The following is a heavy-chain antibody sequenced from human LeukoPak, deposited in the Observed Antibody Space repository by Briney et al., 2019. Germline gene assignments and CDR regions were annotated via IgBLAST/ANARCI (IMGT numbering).Heavy chain of an antibody. CDR2: IYDSGST. D-gene: IGHD5-18*01. Sequence: SETLSLTCTVSGGSISGYYWSWIRQPPGRGLEWIGYIYDSGSTNYNPSLKSRVTTSTDTSKDQFSLKLSSVTAADTAVYYCARLGDSFQYNWFDPWGQGTQVTVSS. V-gene: IGHV4-59*08. CDR1: GGSISGYY. CDR3: ARLGDSFQYNWFDP. J-gene: IGHJ5*02.